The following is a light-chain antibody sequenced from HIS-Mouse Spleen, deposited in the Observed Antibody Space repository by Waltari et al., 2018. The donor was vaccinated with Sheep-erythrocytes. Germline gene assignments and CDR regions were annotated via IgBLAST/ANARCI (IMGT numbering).Light chain of an antibody. CDR3: QAWDSSTVV. CDR2: QDS. V-gene: IGLV3-1*01. Sequence: SYELTQPPSVSVSPGQTASITCSGDNWGDNYACWYPQKPGQSPVLVIYQDSKRPSGIPERFSGSNSGNTATLTISGTQAMDEADYYCQAWDSSTVVFGGGTKLTVL. CDR1: NWGDNY. J-gene: IGLJ2*01.